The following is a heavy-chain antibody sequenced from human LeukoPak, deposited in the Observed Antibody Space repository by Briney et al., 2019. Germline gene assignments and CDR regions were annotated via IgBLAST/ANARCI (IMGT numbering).Heavy chain of an antibody. CDR3: AKDLGSGSYYTSLFFDY. CDR1: GFTFGTYW. J-gene: IGHJ4*02. Sequence: GGSLRLSCAASGFTFGTYWMHWVRQAPGKGLEWVGRIKSKTDGGTTDYAAPVKGRFTISRDDSKNTLYLQMNSLRAEDTAVYYCAKDLGSGSYYTSLFFDYWGQGTLVTVSS. CDR2: IKSKTDGGTT. D-gene: IGHD3-10*01. V-gene: IGHV3-15*01.